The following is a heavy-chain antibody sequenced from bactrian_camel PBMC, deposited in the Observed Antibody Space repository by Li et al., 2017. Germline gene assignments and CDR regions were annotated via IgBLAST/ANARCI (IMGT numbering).Heavy chain of an antibody. CDR2: IDFDGRT. Sequence: VQLVESGGGSVQAGGSLRLTCEGSGGFYSIWCMAWFRQAPGKRREGVANIDFDGRTGNADSVKGRFTISRENNNIVYLQMNNLDSEDTAMYYCATGGRGWSCKGIADVPTWGQGTQVTVS. V-gene: IGHV3S53*01. CDR1: GGFYSIWC. J-gene: IGHJ6*01. D-gene: IGHD1*01. CDR3: ATGGRGWSCKGIADVPT.